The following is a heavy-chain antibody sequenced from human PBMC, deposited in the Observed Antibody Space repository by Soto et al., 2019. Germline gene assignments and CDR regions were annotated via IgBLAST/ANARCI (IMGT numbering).Heavy chain of an antibody. D-gene: IGHD6-6*01. CDR3: ARSQSRYSNSFDFLTAFDY. V-gene: IGHV3-30-3*01. CDR1: GFTFSIYA. J-gene: IGHJ4*02. CDR2: ISYDGSNK. Sequence: QVHLVESGGGVVQPGRSLRLSCAASGFTFSIYAMNWVRQTPGKGLEWVAVISYDGSNKYYADSVKGRFTISRDNSENTLYLQMHSLSAEDTAVYYCARSQSRYSNSFDFLTAFDYWGQGTLVTVAS.